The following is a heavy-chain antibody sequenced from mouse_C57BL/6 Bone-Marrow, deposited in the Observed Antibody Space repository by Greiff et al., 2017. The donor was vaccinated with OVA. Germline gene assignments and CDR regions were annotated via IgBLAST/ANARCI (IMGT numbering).Heavy chain of an antibody. CDR2: IDPSDSYT. J-gene: IGHJ4*01. V-gene: IGHV1-69*01. Sequence: QVQLQQPGAELVMPGASVKLSCKASGYTFTSYWMHWVKQRPGQGLEWIGEIDPSDSYTNYTQQFKGKSKLTVDKSSSTAYMQLSSLTSEDSAVYYCARGPTVVAYYAMDYWGQGTSVTVSS. CDR1: GYTFTSYW. D-gene: IGHD1-1*01. CDR3: ARGPTVVAYYAMDY.